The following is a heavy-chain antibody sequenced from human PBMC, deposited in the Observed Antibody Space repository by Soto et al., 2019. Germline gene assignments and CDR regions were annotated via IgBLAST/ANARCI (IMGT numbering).Heavy chain of an antibody. CDR3: ASAPNWNYGY. CDR1: GFTSSSYW. Sequence: EVQLVESGGGLVQPGGSLRLSCAASGFTSSSYWMSWVRQVPGRGLEWVANINQDGSEKYYVDSVRGRFTISRDNAKNSLYLQMNSLRAEDTAVYYFASAPNWNYGYWGQGTLVTVSS. J-gene: IGHJ4*02. CDR2: INQDGSEK. V-gene: IGHV3-7*01. D-gene: IGHD1-7*01.